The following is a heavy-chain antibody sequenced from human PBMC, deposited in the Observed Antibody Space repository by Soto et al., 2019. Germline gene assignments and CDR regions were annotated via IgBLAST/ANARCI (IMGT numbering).Heavy chain of an antibody. CDR3: AKKYNSGSGTYFDS. Sequence: QVQLVQSGAEVKKPGSSVKVSCKASGGPFLSYAITWVRQAPGQGLEWMGGLIPVFGTPNYAQKFQGRVTLTAEESTKTTYMELSSRRSEDTAVYYCAKKYNSGSGTYFDSWGQGTLVTVSS. CDR2: LIPVFGTP. J-gene: IGHJ4*02. CDR1: GGPFLSYA. V-gene: IGHV1-69*12. D-gene: IGHD3-10*01.